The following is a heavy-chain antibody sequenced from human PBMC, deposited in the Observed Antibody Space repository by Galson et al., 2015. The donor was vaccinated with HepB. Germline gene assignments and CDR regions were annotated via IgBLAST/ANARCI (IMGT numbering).Heavy chain of an antibody. D-gene: IGHD6-19*01. J-gene: IGHJ4*02. CDR3: VRVPFYRDRSAWYGSDLRPVYYFGY. CDR1: GFMFNSYG. CDR2: ISVYNVHT. Sequence: SVKVSCKASGFMFNSYGISWVRQAPGQGLEWMGWISVYNVHTNYAQKLQGRVTMTTDTSTSTAYMELRSLRSDDTAVYYCVRVPFYRDRSAWYGSDLRPVYYFGYWGQGTLVTVSS. V-gene: IGHV1-18*01.